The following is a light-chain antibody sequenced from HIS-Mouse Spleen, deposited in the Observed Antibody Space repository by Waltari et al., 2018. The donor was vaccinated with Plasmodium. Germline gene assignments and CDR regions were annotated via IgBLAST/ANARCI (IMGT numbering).Light chain of an antibody. J-gene: IGKJ1*01. V-gene: IGKV4-1*01. CDR2: WAS. CDR3: QQYYSTPWT. Sequence: DIVMTQSPDSLAVSLDERATINCKSSQSVLYSSNNKNYLAWYPQKPGQPPKLLIYWASTRESGVPDRFSGSGSGTDFTLTISSLQAEDVAVYYCQQYYSTPWTFGQGTKVEIK. CDR1: QSVLYSSNNKNY.